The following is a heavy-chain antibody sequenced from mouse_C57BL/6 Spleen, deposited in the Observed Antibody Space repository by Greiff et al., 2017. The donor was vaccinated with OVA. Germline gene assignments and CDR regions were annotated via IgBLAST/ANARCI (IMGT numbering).Heavy chain of an antibody. CDR3: AREEPYPS. CDR2: INPSTGGT. Sequence: EVQLQQSGPELVKPGASVKISCKASGYSFTGYYMHWVKQSSEKSLEWIGEINPSTGGTSYNQKFKGKATLTVDKSSSTAYMQLKSLTSEDSAVYYCAREEPYPSWGQGTSVTVSS. V-gene: IGHV1-43*01. D-gene: IGHD2-10*01. J-gene: IGHJ4*01. CDR1: GYSFTGYY.